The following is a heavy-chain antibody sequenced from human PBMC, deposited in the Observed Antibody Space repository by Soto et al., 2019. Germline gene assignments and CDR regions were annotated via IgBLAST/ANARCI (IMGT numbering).Heavy chain of an antibody. CDR2: ISAYNGNT. J-gene: IGHJ5*02. D-gene: IGHD3-22*01. CDR3: ARDYYDSSGYRS. V-gene: IGHV1-18*01. CDR1: GYTLTELS. Sequence: GASVKVSCKVSGYTLTELSMHWVRQAPGKGLEWMGWISAYNGNTNYAQKLQGRVTMTTDTSTSTAYMELRSLRSDDTAVYYCARDYYDSSGYRSWGQGTLVTVSS.